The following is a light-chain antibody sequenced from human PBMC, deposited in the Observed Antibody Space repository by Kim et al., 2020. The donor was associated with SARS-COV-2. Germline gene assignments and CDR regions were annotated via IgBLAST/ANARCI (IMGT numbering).Light chain of an antibody. J-gene: IGLJ1*01. CDR2: QDS. CDR1: KLGDKY. V-gene: IGLV3-1*01. Sequence: VSPGQTASITCSGDKLGDKYSCWYQQKPGQSPVLVIYQDSKRPSGIPERFSGSNSGNTATLTISGTQAMDEADYYCQAWDSSTNVFGTGTKVTVL. CDR3: QAWDSSTNV.